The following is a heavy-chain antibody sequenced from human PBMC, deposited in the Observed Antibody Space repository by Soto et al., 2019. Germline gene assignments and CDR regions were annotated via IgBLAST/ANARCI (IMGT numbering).Heavy chain of an antibody. V-gene: IGHV3-23*01. Sequence: GSLRLSCAASGFTFSSYAMSWVRQAPGKGLEWVSAISGSGGSTYYADSVKGRFTISRDNSKNTLYLQMNSLRAEDTAVYYCARDFNYYDTSGHLDYWGQGTLVTVSS. CDR1: GFTFSSYA. CDR3: ARDFNYYDTSGHLDY. D-gene: IGHD3-22*01. J-gene: IGHJ4*02. CDR2: ISGSGGST.